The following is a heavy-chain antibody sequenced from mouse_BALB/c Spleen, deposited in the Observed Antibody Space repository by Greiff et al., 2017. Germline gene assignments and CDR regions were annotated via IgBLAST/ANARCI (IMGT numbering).Heavy chain of an antibody. J-gene: IGHJ4*01. V-gene: IGHV1-62-2*01. D-gene: IGHD2-10*02. CDR3: ARHEGYDYDAMDY. CDR2: FYPGSGSI. CDR1: GYTFTEYI. Sequence: VKVVESGAELVKPGASVTLSCKASGYTFTEYIIHWVKQRSGQGLEWIGWFYPGSGSIKYNEKFKDKATLTADKSSSTVYMELSRLTSEDSAVYFCARHEGYDYDAMDYWGQGTSVTVSS.